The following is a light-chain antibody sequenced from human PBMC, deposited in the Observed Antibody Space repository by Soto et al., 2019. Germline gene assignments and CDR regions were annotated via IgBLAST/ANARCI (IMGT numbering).Light chain of an antibody. CDR2: GAS. J-gene: IGKJ1*01. Sequence: EIVLTQSPGTLSLSPGEGATLSCRASQSVSSSLAWYQQKRGQAPRLLIHGASSRATGIPDRFSGSGSGTDFTLTISRLEPEDFAVYYCQQYGCSPRTFGQGTKVYVK. V-gene: IGKV3-20*01. CDR1: QSVSSS. CDR3: QQYGCSPRT.